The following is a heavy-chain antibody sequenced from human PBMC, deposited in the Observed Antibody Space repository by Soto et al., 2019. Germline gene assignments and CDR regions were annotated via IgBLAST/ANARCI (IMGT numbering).Heavy chain of an antibody. CDR3: ARESGSSHSSSGDY. CDR1: GFTFSSYS. D-gene: IGHD6-6*01. Sequence: GGSLRLSCAASGFTFSSYSMNWVRQAPGKGLEWVSSISSSSSYIYYADSVKGRCTISKDNAKNSMYLQMNSLRAEDSAVYYCARESGSSHSSSGDYWGQGTLVTVSS. V-gene: IGHV3-21*01. CDR2: ISSSSSYI. J-gene: IGHJ4*02.